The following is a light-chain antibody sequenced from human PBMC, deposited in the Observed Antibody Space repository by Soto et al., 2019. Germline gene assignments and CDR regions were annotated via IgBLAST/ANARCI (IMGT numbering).Light chain of an antibody. CDR1: SSNIGAGYD. CDR3: LSFDSSLSVV. CDR2: GST. V-gene: IGLV1-40*01. J-gene: IGLJ2*01. Sequence: QPVLTQPPSVSGAPGQRVTISCTGSSSNIGAGYDVHWYQQLPGRAPKLLIYGSTNRPSGVPDRFSGSKSGTSASLAITGLQAEDEADYYCLSFDSSLSVVFGGGTKLTVL.